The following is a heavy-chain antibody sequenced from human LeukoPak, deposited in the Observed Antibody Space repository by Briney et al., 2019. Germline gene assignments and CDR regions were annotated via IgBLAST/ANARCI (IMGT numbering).Heavy chain of an antibody. Sequence: GGSLRLSCAASGFTFSSYEMNWVRQAPGKGLEWVSYISSSGSTIYYADSVKGRFTISRDNAKNSLYLQMNSLRAEDTAVYYCARAGVTAWRPFDYWGQGTLVTVSS. J-gene: IGHJ4*02. CDR1: GFTFSSYE. V-gene: IGHV3-48*03. CDR2: ISSSGSTI. D-gene: IGHD4-23*01. CDR3: ARAGVTAWRPFDY.